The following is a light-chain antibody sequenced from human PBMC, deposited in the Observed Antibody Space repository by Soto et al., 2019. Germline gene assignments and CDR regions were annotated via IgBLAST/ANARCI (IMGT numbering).Light chain of an antibody. V-gene: IGKV3-20*01. J-gene: IGKJ5*01. CDR3: QQYGSSLIT. Sequence: IALTQSLGTLSFSVGERPTLSCSGSQSVSSSYLAWYQQKPGQAPRLLIYGASSRATGIPDRFSGSGSGTDFTLTISRLEPEDFAVYYCQQYGSSLITFGQGTRLEIK. CDR1: QSVSSSY. CDR2: GAS.